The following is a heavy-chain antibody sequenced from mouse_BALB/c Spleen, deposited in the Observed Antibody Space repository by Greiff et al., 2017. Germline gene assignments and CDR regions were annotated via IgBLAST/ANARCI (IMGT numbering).Heavy chain of an antibody. Sequence: QVQLQQSGAELARPGASVKLSCKASGYTFTSYWMQWVKQRPGQGLEWIGAIYPGDGDTRYTQKFKGKATLTADKSSSTAYMQLSSLASEDSAVYYCARDFFYDGLDYWGQGTTLTVSS. D-gene: IGHD2-3*01. CDR3: ARDFFYDGLDY. CDR2: IYPGDGDT. CDR1: GYTFTSYW. J-gene: IGHJ2*01. V-gene: IGHV1-87*01.